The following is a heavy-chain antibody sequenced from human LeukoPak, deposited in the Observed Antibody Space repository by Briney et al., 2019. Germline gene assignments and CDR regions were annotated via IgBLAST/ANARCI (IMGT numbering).Heavy chain of an antibody. D-gene: IGHD5-18*01. V-gene: IGHV3-7*03. J-gene: IGHJ4*02. CDR2: IKEDGSER. CDR1: ALIFSGHW. CDR3: AREDTAMVLDY. Sequence: PGGSLRLSCEGSALIFSGHWMNWVRQTPGKGLEWVASIKEDGSERQYVDSVKGRFSISRDNTKGSLFLQLNSLRAEDTAVYYCAREDTAMVLDYWGRGTLVTVSS.